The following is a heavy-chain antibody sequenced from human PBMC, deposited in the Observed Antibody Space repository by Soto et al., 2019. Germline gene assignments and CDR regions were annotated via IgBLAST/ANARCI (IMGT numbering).Heavy chain of an antibody. V-gene: IGHV1-69*01. CDR2: IIPIFGTA. J-gene: IGHJ6*02. CDR1: GGTFSSYA. Sequence: QVQLVQSGAEVKKPGSSVKVSCKASGGTFSSYAISWVRQAPGQGLEGMGGIIPIFGTANYAQKFQGRVTSTADESTSTAYMELSSLRSEDTAVYYCASPPQGAGYYYCGMDVLGQGTTVTVSS. CDR3: ASPPQGAGYYYCGMDV.